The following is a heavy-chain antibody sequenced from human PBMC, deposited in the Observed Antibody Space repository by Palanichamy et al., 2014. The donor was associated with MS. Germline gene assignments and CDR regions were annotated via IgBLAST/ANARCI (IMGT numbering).Heavy chain of an antibody. CDR1: GYTFTDYA. V-gene: IGHV1-3*01. J-gene: IGHJ4*02. CDR2: INAGNGNT. D-gene: IGHD1/OR15-1a*01. Sequence: QVQLVQSGAEVKKPGASVKVSCKASGYTFTDYAMNWVRQAPGQRLEWMGWINAGNGNTKYSQKFQGRVTLTRDTSASTAYMELSSLTSEDTAVYYCARGLWNSSRVGYYFDNWGQGTLVTVSS. CDR3: ARGLWNSSRVGYYFDN.